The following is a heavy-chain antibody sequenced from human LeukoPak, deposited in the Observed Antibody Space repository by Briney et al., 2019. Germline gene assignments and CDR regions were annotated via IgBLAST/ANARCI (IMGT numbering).Heavy chain of an antibody. J-gene: IGHJ4*02. CDR3: ARGTMVTTPCLDY. CDR1: GFTVSSNY. Sequence: GGSLRLSCAASGFTVSSNYMSWVRQAPGKGLEWVSVIYSGGSTYYADSVKGRFTISRDNSKNTLYLQMNSLRAEDTAVYYCARGTMVTTPCLDYWGQGTLVTVSS. D-gene: IGHD4-17*01. V-gene: IGHV3-66*01. CDR2: IYSGGST.